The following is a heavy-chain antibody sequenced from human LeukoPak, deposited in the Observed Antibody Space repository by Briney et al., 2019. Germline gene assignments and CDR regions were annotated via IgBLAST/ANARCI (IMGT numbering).Heavy chain of an antibody. CDR1: GFTFSSYA. V-gene: IGHV3-23*01. J-gene: IGHJ5*02. CDR3: AKEGDIVVVVAATAPNWFDP. Sequence: GGSLRLSCAASGFTFSSYAMSWVRQAPGKGLEWVSAISGSGGSTYYADSAKGRFTISRDNSKNTLYLQMNSLRAEDTAVYYCAKEGDIVVVVAATAPNWFDPWGQGTLVTVSS. CDR2: ISGSGGST. D-gene: IGHD2-15*01.